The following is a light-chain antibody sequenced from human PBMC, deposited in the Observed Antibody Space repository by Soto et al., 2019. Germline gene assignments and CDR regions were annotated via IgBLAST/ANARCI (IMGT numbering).Light chain of an antibody. Sequence: SVLTQPASVSGSPGQSITISCTGTSSDVGGYNYVSWYQQHPGKAPKLMIYEVSNRPSGVSNRFSGSKSGNTASLTISGLQAEDEADYYCSSYTSSPLYVFGTGTKVTVL. CDR3: SSYTSSPLYV. V-gene: IGLV2-14*01. J-gene: IGLJ1*01. CDR1: SSDVGGYNY. CDR2: EVS.